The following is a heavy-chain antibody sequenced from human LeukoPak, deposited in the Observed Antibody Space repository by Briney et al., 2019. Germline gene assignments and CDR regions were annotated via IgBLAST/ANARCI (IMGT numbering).Heavy chain of an antibody. J-gene: IGHJ6*02. Sequence: GGSPRLSCAASGFTFSSYAMSWLRQAPGKGLEWVSAISGSGGSTYYADSVKGRFTISRDNSKNTLYLQMDSLRAEDTAVYYCAKDTVAGLYYYYYGMDVWGQGTTVTVSS. CDR2: ISGSGGST. CDR3: AKDTVAGLYYYYYGMDV. V-gene: IGHV3-23*01. D-gene: IGHD6-19*01. CDR1: GFTFSSYA.